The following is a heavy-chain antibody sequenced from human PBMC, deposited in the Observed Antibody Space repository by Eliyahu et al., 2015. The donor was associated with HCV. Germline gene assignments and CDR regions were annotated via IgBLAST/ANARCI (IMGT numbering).Heavy chain of an antibody. V-gene: IGHV3-23*01. CDR1: GFTFXSYA. Sequence: EVQLLESGGGLVQPGGSLRLSCAASGFTFXSYAMXWVRQAPGKGLEWVSAISGSGGSTYYADSVKGRFTISRDNSKNTLYLQMNSLRAEDTAVYYCAKDRDNSVRGVEGAFDIWGQGTMVTVSS. J-gene: IGHJ3*02. CDR2: ISGSGGST. CDR3: AKDRDNSVRGVEGAFDI. D-gene: IGHD3-10*01.